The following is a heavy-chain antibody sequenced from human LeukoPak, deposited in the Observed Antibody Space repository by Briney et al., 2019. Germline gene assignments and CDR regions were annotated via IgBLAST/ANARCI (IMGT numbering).Heavy chain of an antibody. D-gene: IGHD3-10*01. CDR1: GYTFTSYD. CDR2: IIPIFGTA. V-gene: IGHV1-69*13. Sequence: SVKVSCKASGYTFTSYDINWVRQATGQGLEWMGGIIPIFGTANYAQKFQGRVTITADESTSTAYMELSSLRSEDTAVYYCARDGYYGSGGHRSAWFDPWGQGTLVTVSS. J-gene: IGHJ5*02. CDR3: ARDGYYGSGGHRSAWFDP.